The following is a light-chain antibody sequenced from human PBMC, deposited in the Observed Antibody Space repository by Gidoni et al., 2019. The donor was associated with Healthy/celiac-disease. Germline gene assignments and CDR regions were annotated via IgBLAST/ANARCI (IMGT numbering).Light chain of an antibody. V-gene: IGKV3-11*01. CDR2: DAS. Sequence: EIVLTQSPATLSLSPGERATLSCRASPSVSSYFAWYQQKPGQAPRRLIYDASNRATGIPARFSGSGSGTDFTLTISSLEPEDFAVYYCQQRSNWPPITFGQGTRLEIK. J-gene: IGKJ5*01. CDR1: PSVSSY. CDR3: QQRSNWPPIT.